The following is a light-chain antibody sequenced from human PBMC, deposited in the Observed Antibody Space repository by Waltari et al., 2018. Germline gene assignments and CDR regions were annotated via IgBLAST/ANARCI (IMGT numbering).Light chain of an antibody. CDR3: YSAADNNLV. CDR1: VLAKKY. Sequence: SYELTQPSSVSVSPGQTARITCSGDVLAKKYARWFQQKPGQAPVLVIYKDSERPSGIPERFSGSSSGTTFTLTSSGAQVEDEADYYCYSAADNNLVFGGGTKLTVL. CDR2: KDS. V-gene: IGLV3-27*01. J-gene: IGLJ2*01.